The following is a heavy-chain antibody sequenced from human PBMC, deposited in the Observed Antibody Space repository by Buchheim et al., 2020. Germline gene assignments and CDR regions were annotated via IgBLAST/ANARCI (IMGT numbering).Heavy chain of an antibody. CDR2: LYYSGST. CDR1: GGSISSGDYY. Sequence: QVQLQESGPGLVKPSQTLSLTCTVSGGSISSGDYYWSWIRQPPGKGLEWIEYLYYSGSTHYNPSLKSRVTISVHTPKHQFSLKLSSVTAADTAVYYCARGMVRGVTYDYWGQGTL. CDR3: ARGMVRGVTYDY. V-gene: IGHV4-30-4*01. D-gene: IGHD3-10*01. J-gene: IGHJ4*02.